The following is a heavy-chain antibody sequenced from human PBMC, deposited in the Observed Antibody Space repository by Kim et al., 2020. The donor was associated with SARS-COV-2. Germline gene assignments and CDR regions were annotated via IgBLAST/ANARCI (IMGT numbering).Heavy chain of an antibody. J-gene: IGHJ4*02. V-gene: IGHV1-18*01. CDR2: INVYKGNT. Sequence: ASVKVSCKASGYTFTTYGLSWVRQAPGQGLEWMGWINVYKGNTKDVQKFQGRVTMTRDTSTSTAYLELRSLRSDDTAVYYCARIRVVSSSWRSFDYWGQGTLVTVSS. CDR1: GYTFTTYG. CDR3: ARIRVVSSSWRSFDY. D-gene: IGHD3-10*01.